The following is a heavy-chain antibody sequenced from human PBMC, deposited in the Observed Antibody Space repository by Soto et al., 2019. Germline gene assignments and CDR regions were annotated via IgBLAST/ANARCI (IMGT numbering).Heavy chain of an antibody. J-gene: IGHJ4*01. Sequence: GGSLRLSCEASGFTFSNYAMSWVRQVPGKGLEWVSGLIGSGAATYYADSVKGRFTISRDNSRNTLYLHMNTLRAEDTALYLWAKPQEASRLMTTYYDYWGQGTLVTVSS. CDR2: LIGSGAAT. D-gene: IGHD2-8*01. V-gene: IGHV3-23*01. CDR3: AKPQEASRLMTTYYDY. CDR1: GFTFSNYA.